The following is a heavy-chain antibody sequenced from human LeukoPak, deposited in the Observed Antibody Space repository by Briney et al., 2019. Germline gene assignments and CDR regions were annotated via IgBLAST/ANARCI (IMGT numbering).Heavy chain of an antibody. J-gene: IGHJ4*02. D-gene: IGHD6-13*01. CDR1: GFTFSDYY. V-gene: IGHV3-7*01. CDR3: ARDRYVGAAAGKGLFDY. CDR2: IKQDGSEK. Sequence: GGSLRLSCAASGFTFSDYYMSWIRQAPGKGLEWVANIKQDGSEKYYVDSVKGRFTISRDNAKNSLYLQMNSLRAEDTAVYYCARDRYVGAAAGKGLFDYWGQGTLVTVSS.